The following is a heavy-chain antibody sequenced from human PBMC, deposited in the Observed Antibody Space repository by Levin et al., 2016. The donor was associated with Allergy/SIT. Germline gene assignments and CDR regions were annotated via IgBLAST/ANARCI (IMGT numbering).Heavy chain of an antibody. V-gene: IGHV1-46*01. CDR2: INPSGGST. J-gene: IGHJ6*02. D-gene: IGHD3-3*01. Sequence: WVRQALDKGLEWMGIINPSGGSTSYAQKFQGRVTMTRDTSTSTVYMELSSLRSEDTAVYYCARVFPTYFGVVIPPDHYGMDVWGQGTTVTVSS. CDR3: ARVFPTYFGVVIPPDHYGMDV.